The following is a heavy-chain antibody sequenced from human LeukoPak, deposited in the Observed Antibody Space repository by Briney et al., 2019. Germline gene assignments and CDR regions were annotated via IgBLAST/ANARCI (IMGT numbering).Heavy chain of an antibody. V-gene: IGHV4-34*01. CDR1: GGSFSGYY. J-gene: IGHJ6*04. CDR2: INHSGST. Sequence: NASETLSLTCAAYGGSFSGYYWSWIRQPPGKGLEWIGEINHSGSTNYNPSLKSRVTISVDTSKNQFSLRLSSVTAADTAVYYCARGPTGPSDVWGKGTTVTVSS. CDR3: ARGPTGPSDV.